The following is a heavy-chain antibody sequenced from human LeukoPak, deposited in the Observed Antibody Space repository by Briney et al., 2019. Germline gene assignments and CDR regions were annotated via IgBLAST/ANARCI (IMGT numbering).Heavy chain of an antibody. D-gene: IGHD4-23*01. J-gene: IGHJ3*02. V-gene: IGHV4-59*11. CDR3: ARDPDYGGKPADFHI. Sequence: SETLSLTCTVSGGSISSHYWSWIRQPPGKGLEWIGYIYYSGSTNYNPSLKSRVTISVDTSKNQFSLKLSSVTAADTAVYYCARDPDYGGKPADFHIWGQGTMVTVSS. CDR2: IYYSGST. CDR1: GGSISSHY.